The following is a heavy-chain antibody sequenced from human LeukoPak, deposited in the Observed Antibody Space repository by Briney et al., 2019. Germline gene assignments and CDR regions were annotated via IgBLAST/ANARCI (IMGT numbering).Heavy chain of an antibody. CDR2: IIPIFGTA. D-gene: IGHD3-22*01. CDR1: GGTFSSYA. V-gene: IGHV1-69*13. J-gene: IGHJ3*02. CDR3: ARDRLGYYDSSGYYFTGAFDI. Sequence: SVTVSCKASGGTFSSYAISWVRQAPGQGLEWMGGIIPIFGTANYAQKFQGRVTITADESTSTAYMELSSLRSEDTAVYYCARDRLGYYDSSGYYFTGAFDIWGQGTMVTVSS.